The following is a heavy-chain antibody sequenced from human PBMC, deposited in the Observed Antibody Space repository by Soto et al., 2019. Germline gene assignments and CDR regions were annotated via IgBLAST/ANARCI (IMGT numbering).Heavy chain of an antibody. CDR3: AKCIAVAGTPCYFYGMDV. J-gene: IGHJ6*02. CDR1: GFTFSSYA. Sequence: GGSLRLSCAASGFTFSSYAMHWVRQAPGKGLEWVAVISYDGSNKYYADSVKRRFTISRDNSKNTLYLQMNSLRAEDTAVYYCAKCIAVAGTPCYFYGMDVWGQGTTVTVSS. CDR2: ISYDGSNK. D-gene: IGHD6-19*01. V-gene: IGHV3-30-3*02.